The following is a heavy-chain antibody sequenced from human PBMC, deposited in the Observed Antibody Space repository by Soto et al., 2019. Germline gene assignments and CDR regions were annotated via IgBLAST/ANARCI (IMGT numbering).Heavy chain of an antibody. J-gene: IGHJ2*01. Sequence: ASVKVSCKASGYTFTSYDINWVRQATGQGLEWMGWMNPNSGNTGYAQKFQGRVTMTRNTSISTAYMELSSLRSEDTAVYYCARVPRLNWGDWYFDLWGRGTLVTVSS. CDR1: GYTFTSYD. CDR3: ARVPRLNWGDWYFDL. CDR2: MNPNSGNT. D-gene: IGHD7-27*01. V-gene: IGHV1-8*01.